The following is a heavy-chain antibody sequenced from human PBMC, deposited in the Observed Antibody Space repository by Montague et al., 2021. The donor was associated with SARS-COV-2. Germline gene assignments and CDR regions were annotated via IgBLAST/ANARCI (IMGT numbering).Heavy chain of an antibody. D-gene: IGHD1-1*01. CDR2: IHPYGHT. CDR1: SGPLSAYY. CDR3: ARGLDHNKEGDY. Sequence: SETLSLTCEVDSGPLSAYYWSWVRQPPGKGLEWIGEIHPYGHTSYNPSLMSRVTLSLGTSSNPLSLKLTSVTAADTAVYYCARGLDHNKEGDYWGQGILVIVSS. J-gene: IGHJ4*02. V-gene: IGHV4-34*01.